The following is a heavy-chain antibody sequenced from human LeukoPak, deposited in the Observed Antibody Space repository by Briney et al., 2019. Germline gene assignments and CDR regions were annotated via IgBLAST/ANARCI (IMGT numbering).Heavy chain of an antibody. D-gene: IGHD3-3*01. CDR3: ARQERFLEWSPDYFEH. CDR2: IYYSGST. CDR1: GGSISSSSYY. V-gene: IGHV4-39*01. J-gene: IGHJ1*01. Sequence: TSETLSLTCTVSGGSISSSSYYWGWIRQPPGKGLEWIGSIYYSGSTYYNPSLKSRVTISVDTSKNQFSLKLSSVTAADTAVYYCARQERFLEWSPDYFEHWGQGTLVTVSS.